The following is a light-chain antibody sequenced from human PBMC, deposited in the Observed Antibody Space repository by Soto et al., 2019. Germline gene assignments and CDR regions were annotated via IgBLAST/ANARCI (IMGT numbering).Light chain of an antibody. J-gene: IGKJ1*01. Sequence: EIVMTQSPATLALSPGDTATLSFRASLSLGDNLAWYQPKPGQAPRLIIFRAYSRAKGVPATFSASGSGTEFTLTISGLQSEDFAVYYCHQYNNWPPWTFGPGTKVDIK. V-gene: IGKV3-15*01. CDR3: HQYNNWPPWT. CDR2: RAY. CDR1: LSLGDN.